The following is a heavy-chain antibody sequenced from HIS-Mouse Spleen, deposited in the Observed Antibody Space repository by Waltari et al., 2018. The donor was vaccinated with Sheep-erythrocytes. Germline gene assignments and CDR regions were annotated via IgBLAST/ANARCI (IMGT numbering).Heavy chain of an antibody. CDR3: ARGIANWDAFDI. J-gene: IGHJ3*02. CDR1: GFTFSSYD. D-gene: IGHD7-27*01. Sequence: EVQLVESGGGLVQPGGSLRLSCAASGFTFSSYDMHWVRQATGKGREWVSAIGTAGDTYYPGSVKGRFTISRENAKNSLYLQMNSLRAGDTAVYYCARGIANWDAFDIWGQVTMVTVSS. V-gene: IGHV3-13*01. CDR2: IGTAGDT.